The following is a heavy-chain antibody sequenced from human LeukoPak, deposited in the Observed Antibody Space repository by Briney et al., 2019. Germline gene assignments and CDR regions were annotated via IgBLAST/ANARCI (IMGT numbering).Heavy chain of an antibody. CDR3: AKGSYYDSSGSFYSDY. CDR1: GFTFSSYA. J-gene: IGHJ4*02. Sequence: GGSLRLSCAASGFTFSSYAMSWVRQAPGKGLEWVSGISGSGDNTYYADSVKGRFTISRDNSKNTLYVQVNSLGTEDTAAYYCAKGSYYDSSGSFYSDYWGQGTLVTVSS. V-gene: IGHV3-23*01. D-gene: IGHD3-22*01. CDR2: ISGSGDNT.